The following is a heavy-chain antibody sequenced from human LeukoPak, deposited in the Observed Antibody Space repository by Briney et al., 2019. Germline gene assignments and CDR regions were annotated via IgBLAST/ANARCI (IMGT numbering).Heavy chain of an antibody. J-gene: IGHJ6*03. Sequence: GGSLRLSCAASGFTFSSYGMHWVRQAPGKGLEWVAFIRYDGSNKYYADSVKGRFTISRDNSKNTLYLQMNSLRAEDTVVYYCAKDVVAVNPYYYYYYMDVWGKGTTVTVSS. V-gene: IGHV3-30*02. CDR1: GFTFSSYG. CDR2: IRYDGSNK. D-gene: IGHD2-21*01. CDR3: AKDVVAVNPYYYYYYMDV.